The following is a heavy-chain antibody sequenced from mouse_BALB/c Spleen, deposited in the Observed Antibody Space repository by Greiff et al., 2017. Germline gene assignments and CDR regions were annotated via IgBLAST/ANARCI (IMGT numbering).Heavy chain of an antibody. D-gene: IGHD2-1*01. J-gene: IGHJ3*01. CDR2: IDPETGGT. CDR1: GYTFTDYE. V-gene: IGHV1-15*01. CDR3: TRPIYYGNSWFAY. Sequence: QVQLQQSGAELVRPGASVTLSCKASGYTFTDYEMHWVKQTPVHGLEWIGAIDPETGGTAYNQKFKGKATLTADKSSSTAYMELRSLTSEDSAVYYCTRPIYYGNSWFAYWGQGTLVTVSA.